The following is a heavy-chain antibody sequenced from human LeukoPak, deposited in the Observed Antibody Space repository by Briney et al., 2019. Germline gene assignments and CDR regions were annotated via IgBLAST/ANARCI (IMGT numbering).Heavy chain of an antibody. CDR1: GFTLTTYW. CDR3: SNGIYDKSY. J-gene: IGHJ4*02. V-gene: IGHV3-7*01. CDR2: IKQDGSEA. Sequence: QPGGSLRLSCTASGFTLTTYWMAWVRQAPGKGLEGVANIKQDGSEAYYAQSVRGRFTISRDNAKNHLYLQMNSLRAEDTSVYYCSNGIYDKSYWGQGTLVTVSS. D-gene: IGHD2/OR15-2a*01.